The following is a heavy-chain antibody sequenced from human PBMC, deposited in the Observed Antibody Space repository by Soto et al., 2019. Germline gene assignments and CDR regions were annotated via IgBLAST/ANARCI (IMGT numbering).Heavy chain of an antibody. V-gene: IGHV3-33*01. J-gene: IGHJ4*02. CDR2: IWYDGSNK. Sequence: GGSLRLSCAASGFTFSSYGMHWVRQAPGKGLEWVAVIWYDGSNKYYADSVKGRFTISRDNSKDTLDLQMNSLRAEDTAAYYCARDREQWLVGYYFDYWGQGTLVTVSS. D-gene: IGHD6-19*01. CDR3: ARDREQWLVGYYFDY. CDR1: GFTFSSYG.